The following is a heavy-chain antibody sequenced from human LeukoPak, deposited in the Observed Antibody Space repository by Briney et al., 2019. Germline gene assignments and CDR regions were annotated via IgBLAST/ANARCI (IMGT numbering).Heavy chain of an antibody. Sequence: PSETLSLTCTVSGGSVSNYYWSWIRQPPGKGLEWIGYIYYSGSTNYNPSLKSRVTISVDTSKNQFSLKLSSVTAADTAVYYCARQKYYYDSSGYYYGGYFDLWGRGTLVTVSS. J-gene: IGHJ2*01. CDR2: IYYSGST. CDR1: GGSVSNYY. V-gene: IGHV4-59*08. CDR3: ARQKYYYDSSGYYYGGYFDL. D-gene: IGHD3-22*01.